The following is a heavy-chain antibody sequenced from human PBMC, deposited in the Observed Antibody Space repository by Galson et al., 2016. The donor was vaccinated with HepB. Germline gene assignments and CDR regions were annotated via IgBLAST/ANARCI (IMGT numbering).Heavy chain of an antibody. D-gene: IGHD5-12*01. CDR3: TKGVATRSYYYGMDV. Sequence: SLRLSCAASGFTFDDYAMHWVRQAPGQGLEWVSGISWNSHRIGYADSVTGRFTISRDNAKNSLYLQLNSLRTEDTALYYCTKGVATRSYYYGMDVWGKGTTVTVSS. V-gene: IGHV3-9*01. CDR1: GFTFDDYA. J-gene: IGHJ6*04. CDR2: ISWNSHRI.